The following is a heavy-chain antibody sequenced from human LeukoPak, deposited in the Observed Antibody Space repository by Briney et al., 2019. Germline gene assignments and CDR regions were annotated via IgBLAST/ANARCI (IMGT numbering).Heavy chain of an antibody. CDR3: AKGLGYSYLHRFDP. V-gene: IGHV3-23*01. CDR1: GFSFSNWA. CDR2: FTRNDETT. Sequence: GGSLRLSCAASGFSFSNWAMSWVRQAPGKGLEWVSGFTRNDETTSYADSVKGRFTISRDNSKNTLYLQMNSLRAEDTAVYYCAKGLGYSYLHRFDPWGQGTLVTVSS. J-gene: IGHJ5*02. D-gene: IGHD5-18*01.